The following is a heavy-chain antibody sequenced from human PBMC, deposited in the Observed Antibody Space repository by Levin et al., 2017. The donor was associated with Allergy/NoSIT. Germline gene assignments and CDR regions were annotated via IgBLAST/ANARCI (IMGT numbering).Heavy chain of an antibody. V-gene: IGHV3-23*01. CDR2: ISGSGGST. J-gene: IGHJ3*02. CDR3: AKGLPGIAVAALGVDAFDI. CDR1: GFTFSSYA. D-gene: IGHD6-19*01. Sequence: QPGGSLRLSCAASGFTFSSYAMSWVRQAPGKGLEWVSAISGSGGSTYYADSVKGRFTISRDNSKNTLYLQMNSLRAEDTAVYYCAKGLPGIAVAALGVDAFDIWGQGTMVTVSS.